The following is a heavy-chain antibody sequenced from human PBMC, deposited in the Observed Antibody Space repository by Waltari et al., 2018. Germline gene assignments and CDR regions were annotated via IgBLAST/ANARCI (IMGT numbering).Heavy chain of an antibody. V-gene: IGHV3-48*01. CDR1: GFTFCSCR. J-gene: IGHJ6*02. CDR2: ISSTSSTI. CDR3: YYYYGMDV. Sequence: EVHLVVSGAGLVQPGGSLRLSCAASGFTFCSCRMNWVRQAPVKGLGWVSYISSTSSTIYYADSVKGRFNIPRDKAKNTLYLQMNSLRAEDTAVYYCYYYYGMDVWGQGTTVTVSS.